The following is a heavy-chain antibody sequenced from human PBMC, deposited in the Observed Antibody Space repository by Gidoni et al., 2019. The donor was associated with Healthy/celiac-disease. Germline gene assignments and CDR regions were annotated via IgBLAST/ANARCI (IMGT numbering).Heavy chain of an antibody. CDR2: INHSGST. J-gene: IGHJ4*02. D-gene: IGHD3-10*01. Sequence: QVQLQPWGAGLLTPSETLSLTCAVYGGSFSGYYWSWSRQPPGKGLEWIGEINHSGSTNYNPSLKSRVTISVDTSKTQFALKLSSVTAADTAVYYCARVGRGSGSYYDGWGQGTLVTVSS. V-gene: IGHV4-34*01. CDR3: ARVGRGSGSYYDG. CDR1: GGSFSGYY.